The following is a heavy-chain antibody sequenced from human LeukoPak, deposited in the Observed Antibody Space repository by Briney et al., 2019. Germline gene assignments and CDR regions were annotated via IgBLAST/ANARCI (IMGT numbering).Heavy chain of an antibody. Sequence: GASVKVSCKASGYTFTSYYTHWVRQAPGQGLEWMGIINPSGGSTSYAQKFQGRVTMTRDTSTSTVYMELSSLRSEDTAVYYCATDSIAARPPGYWGQGTLVTVSS. V-gene: IGHV1-46*01. D-gene: IGHD6-6*01. J-gene: IGHJ4*02. CDR2: INPSGGST. CDR1: GYTFTSYY. CDR3: ATDSIAARPPGY.